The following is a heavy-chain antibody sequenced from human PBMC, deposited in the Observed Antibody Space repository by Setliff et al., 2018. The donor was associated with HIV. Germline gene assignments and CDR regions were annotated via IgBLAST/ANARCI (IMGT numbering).Heavy chain of an antibody. Sequence: GGSLRLSCSASGFPFGDYALSWVRQAPGKGLEWVGFIRSIAYGGTTEYAASVKGRFIISRDDSKSSAYLQMNGLKAEDTAVYYCAKYRGWPRDFDYWGQGTLVTVSS. CDR3: AKYRGWPRDFDY. J-gene: IGHJ4*02. V-gene: IGHV3-49*04. CDR2: IRSIAYGGTT. CDR1: GFPFGDYA. D-gene: IGHD6-19*01.